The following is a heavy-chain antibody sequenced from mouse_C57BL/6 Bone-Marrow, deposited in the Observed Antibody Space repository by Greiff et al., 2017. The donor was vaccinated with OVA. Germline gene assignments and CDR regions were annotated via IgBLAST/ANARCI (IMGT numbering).Heavy chain of an antibody. CDR1: GFSFNTYA. CDR2: IRSKSNNYAT. V-gene: IGHV10-1*01. D-gene: IGHD2-4*01. Sequence: EVQLVESGGGLVQPKGSLKLSCAASGFSFNTYAMNWVRQAPGKGLEWVARIRSKSNNYATFYADSVKDRFTISRDDSESMLYLQMNNLKTEDTAMYYCVRSYDYGFAYWGQGTLVTVSA. J-gene: IGHJ3*01. CDR3: VRSYDYGFAY.